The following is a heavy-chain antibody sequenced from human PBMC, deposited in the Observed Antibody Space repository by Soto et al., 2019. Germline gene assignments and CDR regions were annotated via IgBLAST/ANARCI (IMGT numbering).Heavy chain of an antibody. J-gene: IGHJ4*02. CDR2: IYYSGST. D-gene: IGHD3-10*01. Sequence: QLQLQESGPGLVKPSETLSLTCTVSGGSISSSSYYWGWIRQPPGKGLEWIGSIYYSGSTYYNPSLKSRVTISVDTSKNQFSLKLSSVTAADTAVYYCARHPEPMVRGVDFDYWGQGTLVTVSS. CDR3: ARHPEPMVRGVDFDY. CDR1: GGSISSSSYY. V-gene: IGHV4-39*01.